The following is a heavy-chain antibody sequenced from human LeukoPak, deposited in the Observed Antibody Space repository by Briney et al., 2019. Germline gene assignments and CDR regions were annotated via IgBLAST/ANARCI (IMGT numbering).Heavy chain of an antibody. J-gene: IGHJ4*02. Sequence: SETLSLTCAVYGWSFSGYYLSWIRQPPGKGLEWIGEINHSGSTNYNPSVKSRVTISVDTSKNQFSLKLSSVTAADTAVYYCARGPFRYSGSWYPNGPFDYWGQGTLVTVSS. V-gene: IGHV4-34*01. D-gene: IGHD6-13*01. CDR2: INHSGST. CDR3: ARGPFRYSGSWYPNGPFDY. CDR1: GWSFSGYY.